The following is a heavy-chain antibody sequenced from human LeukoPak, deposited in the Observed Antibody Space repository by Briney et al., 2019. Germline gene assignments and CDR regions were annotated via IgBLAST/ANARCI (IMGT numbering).Heavy chain of an antibody. J-gene: IGHJ4*02. CDR2: ISGSGGST. CDR1: GFTFSSYA. CDR3: AKKYSSGWCFDY. V-gene: IGHV3-23*01. Sequence: GGSLRLSCAASGFTFSSYAMSWVRQAPGKGLEWVSAISGSGGSTYYADSVRGRFTISRDNSKNTLYLQMNSLRAEDTAVYYCAKKYSSGWCFDYWGQGTLVTVSS. D-gene: IGHD6-19*01.